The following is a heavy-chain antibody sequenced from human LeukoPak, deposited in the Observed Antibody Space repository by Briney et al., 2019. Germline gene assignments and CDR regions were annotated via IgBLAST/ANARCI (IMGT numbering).Heavy chain of an antibody. D-gene: IGHD6-19*01. CDR2: IYHSGST. Sequence: SETLSLTCAVSGGSISSGGYSWSWIRQPPGKGLEWIGYIYHSGSTYYNPSLKSRVTISVDRSKNQFSLKLSSVTAADTAVYYCARVSRYSSGWYCFDYWGQGTLVTVSS. V-gene: IGHV4-30-2*01. CDR3: ARVSRYSSGWYCFDY. CDR1: GGSISSGGYS. J-gene: IGHJ4*02.